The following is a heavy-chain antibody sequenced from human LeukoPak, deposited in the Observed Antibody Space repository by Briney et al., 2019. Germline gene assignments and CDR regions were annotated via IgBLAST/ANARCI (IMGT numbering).Heavy chain of an antibody. V-gene: IGHV3-21*01. CDR3: ARVPGKSGYYFDY. D-gene: IGHD3-10*01. CDR2: ISSSSSYI. Sequence: PGGSLRLSCEASGFTFWNYGVHWVRQAPGKGLEWVPSISSSSSYIYYADSVKGRFTISRDNAKNSLYLQMNSLRAEDTAVYYCARVPGKSGYYFDYWGQGTLVTVSS. J-gene: IGHJ4*02. CDR1: GFTFWNYG.